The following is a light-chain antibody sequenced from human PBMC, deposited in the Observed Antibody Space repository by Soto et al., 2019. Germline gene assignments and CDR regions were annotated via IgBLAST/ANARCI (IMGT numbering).Light chain of an antibody. CDR2: AVS. J-gene: IGKJ1*01. CDR3: LRYNSWPET. V-gene: IGKV3-15*01. Sequence: EQVLTPSPAPLSVSPWELVTLSCRASETVSTNLASYQQRPGQAPRLLIYAVSTGATGIPARFSGRRSGTEFTLTISSLQSENFGVYYWLRYNSWPETFGQG. CDR1: ETVSTN.